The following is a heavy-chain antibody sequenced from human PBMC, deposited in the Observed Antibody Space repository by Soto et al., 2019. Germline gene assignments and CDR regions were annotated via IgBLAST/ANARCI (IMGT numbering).Heavy chain of an antibody. CDR1: GFSLSTSAVG. V-gene: IGHV2-5*02. CDR3: VHTSGWTHTT. CDR2: IYWDDDN. D-gene: IGHD1-1*01. Sequence: QITLKESGPTLVKPTQTLTLSCTFSGFSLSTSAVGVSWTRQPPGKALEWLALIYWDDDNRYSPSLKSRLTITKDTSKNQVILTMINMDPVDTATYYCVHTSGWTHTTWGQGTLLTVSS. J-gene: IGHJ5*02.